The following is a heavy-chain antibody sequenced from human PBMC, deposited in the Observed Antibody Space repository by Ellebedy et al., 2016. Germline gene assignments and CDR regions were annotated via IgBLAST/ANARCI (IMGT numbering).Heavy chain of an antibody. V-gene: IGHV1-2*02. J-gene: IGHJ5*01. CDR3: ARDRSGYSFGGWFNS. D-gene: IGHD5-18*01. CDR1: GYTFTGYY. Sequence: ASVKVSCXASGYTFTGYYIHWVRLAPGQGLEWLGWINPNNGDTNFAQKFQGRVTMTTDSSTSTAYMELTSLTSDDTAVYYCARDRSGYSFGGWFNSWGQGTLVTVSS. CDR2: INPNNGDT.